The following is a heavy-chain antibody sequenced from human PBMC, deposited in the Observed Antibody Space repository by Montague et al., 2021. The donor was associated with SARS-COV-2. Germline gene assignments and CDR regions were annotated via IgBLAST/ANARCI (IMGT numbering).Heavy chain of an antibody. CDR1: GGSISSYY. J-gene: IGHJ4*02. V-gene: IGHV4-59*01. D-gene: IGHD1-1*01. CDR2: VHYTGST. Sequence: SETLSLTCEVSGGSISSYYWSWIRQSPGKGLEWIGYVHYTGSTKYNPSLKTRVTLSLDTPKNQFSLKLSSVTAADTAVYYCARAQNTCFIANCVNYFEVWGLGALGTVSS. CDR3: ARAQNTCFIANCVNYFEV.